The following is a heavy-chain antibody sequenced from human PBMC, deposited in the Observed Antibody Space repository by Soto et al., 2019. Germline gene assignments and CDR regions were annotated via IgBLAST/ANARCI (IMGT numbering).Heavy chain of an antibody. CDR3: ARETSYGGNLDVFDL. V-gene: IGHV4-61*01. CDR2: IYFSGSV. D-gene: IGHD3-10*01. J-gene: IGHJ3*01. CDR1: GASVTNGIFY. Sequence: SETLPLTCTFSGASVTNGIFYWSWIRQAPGKGLEWIGNIYFSGSVRYNPSFTSRVSFSMDTSKNQFSLSLNYVTDADTAVYFCARETSYGGNLDVFDLWGQGTMVTVSS.